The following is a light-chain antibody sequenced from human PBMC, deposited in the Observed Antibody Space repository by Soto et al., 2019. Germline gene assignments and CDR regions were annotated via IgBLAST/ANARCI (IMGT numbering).Light chain of an antibody. CDR2: LNSDGSH. CDR1: SGHSTYA. V-gene: IGLV4-69*01. Sequence: QLVLTQSPSASASLGASVKLTCTLSSGHSTYAIAWHQQQPEKGPRYLMKLNSDGSHSKGDGIPDRFSGSSSGAERYLTISSLQAEDEADYYCPTWGTGIQLIFGGGTKLTVL. J-gene: IGLJ2*01. CDR3: PTWGTGIQLI.